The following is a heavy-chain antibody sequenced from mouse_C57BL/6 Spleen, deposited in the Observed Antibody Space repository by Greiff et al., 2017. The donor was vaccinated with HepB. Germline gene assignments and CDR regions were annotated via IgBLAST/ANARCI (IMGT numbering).Heavy chain of an antibody. J-gene: IGHJ3*01. Sequence: QVQLQQPGAELVKPGASVKLSCKASGYTFTSYWMHWVKQRPGQGLEWIGMIHPNSGSTNYNEKFTSKATLTVDKSSSTAYMQLSSLTSEDSAVYYCARAYGSSYWFAYWGQGTLVTVSA. CDR1: GYTFTSYW. D-gene: IGHD1-1*01. V-gene: IGHV1-64*01. CDR2: IHPNSGST. CDR3: ARAYGSSYWFAY.